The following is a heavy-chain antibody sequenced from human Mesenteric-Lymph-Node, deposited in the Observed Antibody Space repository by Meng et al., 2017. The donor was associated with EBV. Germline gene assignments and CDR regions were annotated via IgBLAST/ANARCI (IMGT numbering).Heavy chain of an antibody. CDR2: ISGSGDTT. D-gene: IGHD3-3*02. V-gene: IGHV3-23*01. Sequence: EVQLLESGGGLVQPGGSLILSCGAVGFTFRSYAMTWVRQAPGKGLEWVSAISGSGDTTYYADSVKGRFTISRDNSKNTLYLQMNSLRDEDTAVYYCAKDQDRSGVLVLVYFDSWGQGTLVTVSS. J-gene: IGHJ4*02. CDR3: AKDQDRSGVLVLVYFDS. CDR1: GFTFRSYA.